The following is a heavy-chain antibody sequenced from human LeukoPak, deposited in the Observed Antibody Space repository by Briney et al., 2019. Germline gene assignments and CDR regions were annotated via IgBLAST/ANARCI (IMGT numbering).Heavy chain of an antibody. V-gene: IGHV3-9*01. J-gene: IGHJ4*02. CDR2: ISWNSGSI. Sequence: GGSLRLSCAASGFTFNDYAMHWVRQAPGKGLEWVSGISWNSGSIAYADSVKGRFTISRDNAKNSLYLQMSSIRAEDTALYYCVKANDYWGQGTLVTVSS. CDR1: GFTFNDYA. CDR3: VKANDY.